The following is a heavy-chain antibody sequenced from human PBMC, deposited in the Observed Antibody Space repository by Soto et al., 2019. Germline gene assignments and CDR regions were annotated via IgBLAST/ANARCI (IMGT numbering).Heavy chain of an antibody. CDR1: GFSLSTSGVG. V-gene: IGHV2-5*02. J-gene: IGHJ4*02. D-gene: IGHD3-22*01. CDR2: IYWDDDK. Sequence: QITLKESGPTLVEPTQTLTLTCTFSGFSLSTSGVGVAWIRQPPGKALEWLALIYWDDDKRYSPSLKSRLTITKDTSKNQVVLTMTNMDPVDTATYYCALSLSTIIVGGVFFDYWGQGTLVTVSS. CDR3: ALSLSTIIVGGVFFDY.